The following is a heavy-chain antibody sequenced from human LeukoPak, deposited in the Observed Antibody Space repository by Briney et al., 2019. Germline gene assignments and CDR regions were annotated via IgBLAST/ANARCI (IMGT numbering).Heavy chain of an antibody. CDR2: INHSGST. CDR1: GGSFSGYY. D-gene: IGHD3-10*01. V-gene: IGHV4-34*01. J-gene: IGHJ5*02. Sequence: SETLSLTCAVYGGSFSGYYWSWIRQPPGKGLEWSGEINHSGSTNYNPSLKSRVTISVDTSKNQFSLKLSSVTAADTAVYYCAREAPYYYGSGSYYHNWFDPWGQGTLVTVSS. CDR3: AREAPYYYGSGSYYHNWFDP.